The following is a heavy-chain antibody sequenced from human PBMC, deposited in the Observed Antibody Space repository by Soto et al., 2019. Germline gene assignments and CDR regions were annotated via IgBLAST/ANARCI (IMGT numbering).Heavy chain of an antibody. V-gene: IGHV4-31*03. D-gene: IGHD3-22*01. CDR1: GGSISSGGYY. CDR2: IYYSGST. J-gene: IGHJ4*02. Sequence: QVQLQESGPGLVKPSQTLSLTCTVSGGSISSGGYYWSWIRQHPGKGLEWIGYIYYSGSTYYNPSIKSRVTISVDTSKNQCSLKLSSVTAADTAVYYCAMGGDYYDSSGYPQGFDYWGQGTLVTVSS. CDR3: AMGGDYYDSSGYPQGFDY.